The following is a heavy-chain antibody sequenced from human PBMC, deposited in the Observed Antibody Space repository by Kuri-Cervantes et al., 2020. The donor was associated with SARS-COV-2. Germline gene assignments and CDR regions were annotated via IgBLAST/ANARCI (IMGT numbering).Heavy chain of an antibody. CDR3: AREDGKALQDPRLWDY. CDR2: ISGSGGST. CDR1: GFTFSSYA. J-gene: IGHJ4*02. D-gene: IGHD3-16*01. V-gene: IGHV3-23*01. Sequence: GGSLTLSCAASGFTFSSYAMSWVRQAPGKGLEWVSAISGSGGSTYYADSVKGRFTISRDNAKNSLYPQMNSLRAEDTAVYYCAREDGKALQDPRLWDYWGQGTLVTVSS.